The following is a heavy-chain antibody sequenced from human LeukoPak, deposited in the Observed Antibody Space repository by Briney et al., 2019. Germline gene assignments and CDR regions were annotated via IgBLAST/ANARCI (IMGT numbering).Heavy chain of an antibody. CDR1: GGSISSYY. D-gene: IGHD3-10*01. CDR2: IYYSGST. J-gene: IGHJ5*02. V-gene: IGHV4-59*12. CDR3: AREPSVLLWFGANWFDP. Sequence: PSETLSLTCTVSGGSISSYYWSWIRQPPGKGLEWIGSIYYSGSTYYNPSLKSRVTISVDTSKNQFSLKLSSVTAADTAVYYCAREPSVLLWFGANWFDPWGQGTLVTVSS.